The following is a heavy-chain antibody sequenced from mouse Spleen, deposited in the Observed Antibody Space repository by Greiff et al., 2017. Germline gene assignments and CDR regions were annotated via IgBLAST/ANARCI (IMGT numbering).Heavy chain of an antibody. D-gene: IGHD1-1*01. CDR1: GFNIKDYY. CDR3: TTRINYGPGSRGYYFDY. CDR2: IDPEDGDT. Sequence: EVQLQQSGAELVRPGASVKLSCTASGFNIKDYYMHWVKQRPEQGLEWIGRIDPEDGDTEYAPKFQGKATMTADTSSNTAYLQLSSLTSEDTAVYYCTTRINYGPGSRGYYFDYWGQGTTLTVSS. J-gene: IGHJ2*01. V-gene: IGHV14-1*01.